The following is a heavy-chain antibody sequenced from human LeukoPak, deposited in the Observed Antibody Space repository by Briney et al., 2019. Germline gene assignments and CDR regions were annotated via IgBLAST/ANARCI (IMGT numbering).Heavy chain of an antibody. CDR1: GFTVSSNY. J-gene: IGHJ4*02. D-gene: IGHD5-12*01. Sequence: GGSLRLSCAASGFTVSSNYMSWVRQAPGKGLEGVSVIYSGGSTYYADSVKGRFTISRDNSKNTLYLQMNSLRAEDTAVYYCARASGYDLRYYFDYWGQGTLVTVSS. CDR3: ARASGYDLRYYFDY. CDR2: IYSGGST. V-gene: IGHV3-53*01.